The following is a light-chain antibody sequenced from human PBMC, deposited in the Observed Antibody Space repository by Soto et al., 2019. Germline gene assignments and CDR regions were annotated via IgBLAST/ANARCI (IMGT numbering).Light chain of an antibody. J-gene: IGKJ4*01. Sequence: DIQLTQSPSTLSASVGDRVTITCRASQSIDPALAWYQQKPGKAPKLLIYAASTLQSGVPSRFSGSGSGTDFTLTISSLQPEDVAAYYCQKYNSAPLTFGGGTKVDIK. CDR2: AAS. V-gene: IGKV1-5*01. CDR3: QKYNSAPLT. CDR1: QSIDPA.